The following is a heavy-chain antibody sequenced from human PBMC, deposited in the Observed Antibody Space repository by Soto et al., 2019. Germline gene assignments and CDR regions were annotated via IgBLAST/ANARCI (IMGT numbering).Heavy chain of an antibody. Sequence: ASVKVSCKASGGTFSSYTISWVRQAPGQGLEWMGRIIPILGIANYAQKFQGRVTITADKSTSTAYMELSSLRSEDTAVYYCARVASSSGWSKETYFDYWGQGTLVTVSS. CDR2: IIPILGIA. V-gene: IGHV1-69*02. CDR1: GGTFSSYT. D-gene: IGHD6-19*01. CDR3: ARVASSSGWSKETYFDY. J-gene: IGHJ4*02.